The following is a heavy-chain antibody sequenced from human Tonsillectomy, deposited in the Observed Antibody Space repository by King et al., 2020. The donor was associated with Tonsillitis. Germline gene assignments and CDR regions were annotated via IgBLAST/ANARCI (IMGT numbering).Heavy chain of an antibody. Sequence: VQLVESGGGLVQPGGSLRLSCAASGFTFSSYWMHWVRQAPGKGLVWVSRINSDGSITSYADSVKGRFTISRDNAKNTLYLQMNSLRAEDTAVYYCARPYFYASGSLREWGQGTLVTVSS. V-gene: IGHV3-74*01. D-gene: IGHD3-10*01. J-gene: IGHJ4*02. CDR3: ARPYFYASGSLRE. CDR1: GFTFSSYW. CDR2: INSDGSIT.